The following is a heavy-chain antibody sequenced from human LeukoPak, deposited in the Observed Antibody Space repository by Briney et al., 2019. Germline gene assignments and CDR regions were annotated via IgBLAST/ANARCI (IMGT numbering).Heavy chain of an antibody. Sequence: PGGSLRLSCAVSGISLSNYGLTWSRRVQGKGLEWVEGISGSGGSTNYADSVKGRFTISRDNPKNTLYLQMNRLRAEDTAVYSCAKRGVVIRVILVGFHKEAYYFDSWGQGALVTVSS. CDR1: GISLSNYG. CDR3: AKRGVVIRVILVGFHKEAYYFDS. D-gene: IGHD3-22*01. CDR2: ISGSGGST. V-gene: IGHV3-23*01. J-gene: IGHJ4*02.